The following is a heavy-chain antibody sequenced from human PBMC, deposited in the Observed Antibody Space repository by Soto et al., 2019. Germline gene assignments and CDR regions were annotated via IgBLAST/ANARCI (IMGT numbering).Heavy chain of an antibody. J-gene: IGHJ6*02. CDR3: ATVSGSSNYGRDG. D-gene: IGHD6-25*01. CDR2: IYHSGST. Sequence: QVQLQESGPGLVKPSGTLSLTCAVSGGSISSSYWGSWVRQPRGKGLERIGEIYHSGSTNYNTSLKCRVTISVGKSKNQFSPKGTSVTAVDTAVYYCATVSGSSNYGRDGWGQGTTVTVSS. V-gene: IGHV4-4*02. CDR1: GGSISSSYW.